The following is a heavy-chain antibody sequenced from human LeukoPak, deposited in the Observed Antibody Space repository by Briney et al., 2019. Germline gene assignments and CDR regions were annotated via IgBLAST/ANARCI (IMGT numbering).Heavy chain of an antibody. V-gene: IGHV3-30*04. CDR2: ISYDGSNK. CDR1: GFTFSSYA. Sequence: GGSLRLSCAASGFTFSSYAMHWVRQAPGKGLEWVAVISYDGSNKYYADSVKGRFTISRDNSKNTLYLQVNGLRAEDTAVYYCAKPYDSGTFPPGYWGQGTLVTVSS. J-gene: IGHJ4*02. D-gene: IGHD3-10*01. CDR3: AKPYDSGTFPPGY.